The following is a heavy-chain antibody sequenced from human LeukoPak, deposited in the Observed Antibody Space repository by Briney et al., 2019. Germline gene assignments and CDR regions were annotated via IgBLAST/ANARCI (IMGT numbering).Heavy chain of an antibody. V-gene: IGHV4-39*02. CDR3: ARDFRGSVDAFDI. CDR1: GGSISSSYYY. Sequence: PSETLSLTCTVSGGSISSSYYYWGWIRQPPGKGLEWIGSIYSSGSTYYNPSLKSRVTISVDTSKNQFSLKLTSVTAADTAVYYCARDFRGSVDAFDIWGQGTMVAVSS. CDR2: IYSSGST. J-gene: IGHJ3*02.